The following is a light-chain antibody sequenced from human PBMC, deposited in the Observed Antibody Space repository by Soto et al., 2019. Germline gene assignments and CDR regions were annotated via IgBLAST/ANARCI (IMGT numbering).Light chain of an antibody. CDR1: SGDVGGYNY. CDR3: SSYRSSSTLDYV. Sequence: QSVLTQPASVSGSPGQSITISCTGTSGDVGGYNYVSWYQHHPDRAPKLIIYEVSNRPSGVSNRFSGSKSGNTASLTISGLQAEDEADYYCSSYRSSSTLDYVFGTGTKVTVL. V-gene: IGLV2-14*01. J-gene: IGLJ1*01. CDR2: EVS.